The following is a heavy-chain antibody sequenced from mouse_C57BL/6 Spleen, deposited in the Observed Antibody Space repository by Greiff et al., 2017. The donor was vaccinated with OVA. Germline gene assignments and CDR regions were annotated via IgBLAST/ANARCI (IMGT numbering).Heavy chain of an antibody. D-gene: IGHD3-2*02. V-gene: IGHV6-3*01. Sequence: EVQGVESGGGLVQPGGSMKLSCVASGFTFSNYWMNWVRQSPEKGLEWVAQISLNSDNSATHYAESVKGRFTISRDDSKSSVYLKMNNLRAEDTGIYYCTAQGYYAMDYWGQGTSVTVSS. J-gene: IGHJ4*01. CDR1: GFTFSNYW. CDR2: ISLNSDNSAT. CDR3: TAQGYYAMDY.